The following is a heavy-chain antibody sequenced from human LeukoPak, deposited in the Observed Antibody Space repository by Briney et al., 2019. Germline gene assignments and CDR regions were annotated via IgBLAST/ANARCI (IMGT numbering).Heavy chain of an antibody. CDR3: ARDNGWFGELHYYYYYYMDV. J-gene: IGHJ6*03. D-gene: IGHD3-10*01. CDR1: GFTFSSYE. V-gene: IGHV3-48*03. CDR2: ISSSGSTI. Sequence: SGGSLRLSCAASGFTFSSYEMNWVRQAPGKGLEWVSYISSSGSTIYYADSVKGRFTISRDNAKNSLYLQMNSLRAADTAVYYCARDNGWFGELHYYYYYYMDVWGKGTTVTVSS.